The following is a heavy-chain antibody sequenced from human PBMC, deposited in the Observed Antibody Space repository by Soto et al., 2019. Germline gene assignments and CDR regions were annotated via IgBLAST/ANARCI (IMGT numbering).Heavy chain of an antibody. J-gene: IGHJ3*02. D-gene: IGHD2-21*01. CDR3: ASRRKDCGGDCNSHAFDI. Sequence: QVQLQQWGAGLLKPSETLSLTCAVYGGSFSGYYWSWIRQPPGKGLEWIGEINHSGSTNYNPSLKSRVTISVDTSKNQFSLKLSSVTAADTAVYYCASRRKDCGGDCNSHAFDIWGQGTMVTVSS. V-gene: IGHV4-34*01. CDR2: INHSGST. CDR1: GGSFSGYY.